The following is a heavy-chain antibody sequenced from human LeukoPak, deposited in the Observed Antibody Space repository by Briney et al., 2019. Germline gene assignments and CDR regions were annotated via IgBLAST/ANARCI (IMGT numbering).Heavy chain of an antibody. CDR2: ISTYNGDT. J-gene: IGHJ3*02. CDR1: TYTFTSYD. Sequence: ASVKVSCKASTYTFTSYDIIWVRQAPGQGLEWMGWISTYNGDTNLAQKLQGRVTLTEDTSTDTVYMELNSLRYEDTAVYYCATLVLTSPIGAPGVDIWGQGTMVTVSS. D-gene: IGHD2-8*02. V-gene: IGHV1-18*01. CDR3: ATLVLTSPIGAPGVDI.